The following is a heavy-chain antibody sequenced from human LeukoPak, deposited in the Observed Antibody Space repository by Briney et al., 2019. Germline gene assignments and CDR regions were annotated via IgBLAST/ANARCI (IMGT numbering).Heavy chain of an antibody. CDR2: IYYSGST. D-gene: IGHD4-17*01. J-gene: IGHJ3*02. V-gene: IGHV4-30-2*01. CDR3: ASTVTSSSAFDI. Sequence: SETLSLTCAVSGGSISSGGYSWSWIRQPPGKGLEWIGYIYYSGSTYYNPSLKSRVTISVDRSKNQFSLKLSSVTAADTAVYYCASTVTSSSAFDIWGQGTMVTVSS. CDR1: GGSISSGGYS.